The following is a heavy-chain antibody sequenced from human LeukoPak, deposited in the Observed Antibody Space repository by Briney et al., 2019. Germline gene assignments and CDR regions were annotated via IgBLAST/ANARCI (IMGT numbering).Heavy chain of an antibody. CDR2: IYYSGST. V-gene: IGHV4-59*01. Sequence: PSETLSLTCTVSGGSISSYYWSWIRQPPGKGLEWIGYIYYSGSTNYNPSLKSRVTVSVDTSKNQFSLKLSSVTAADTAVYYCASMFYDSSGYRGTYYGMDVWGQGTTVTVSS. CDR1: GGSISSYY. CDR3: ASMFYDSSGYRGTYYGMDV. D-gene: IGHD3-22*01. J-gene: IGHJ6*02.